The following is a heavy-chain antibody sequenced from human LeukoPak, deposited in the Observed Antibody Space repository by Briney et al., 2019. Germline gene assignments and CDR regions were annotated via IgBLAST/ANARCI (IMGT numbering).Heavy chain of an antibody. CDR1: GFSFSNYE. V-gene: IGHV3-48*03. J-gene: IGHJ5*02. CDR3: AKGPGARGHFNWVDP. CDR2: ITASSTTI. Sequence: GGSLRLSCAASGFSFSNYEMNWVRQSPGKGLEWISYITASSTTIYYADSVKGLFTISRDNAKHSLYLQMNGLRGEDTAVYYCAKGPGARGHFNWVDPRGQVTLVTVSS. D-gene: IGHD5-12*01.